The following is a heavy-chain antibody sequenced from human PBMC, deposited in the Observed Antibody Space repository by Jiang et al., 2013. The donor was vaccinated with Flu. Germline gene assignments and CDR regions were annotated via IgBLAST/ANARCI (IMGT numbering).Heavy chain of an antibody. D-gene: IGHD1-26*01. CDR3: TTLSHFDWSINPTIVGVTYYFDY. Sequence: GGGLVQPGGSLRLSCAASGFTFSNAWMSWVRQAPGKGLEWVGRIKSKTDGGTTDYAAPVKGRFTISRDDSKNTLYLQMNSLKTEDTAVYYCTTLSHFDWSINPTIVGVTYYFDYWGQGTLVTVSS. V-gene: IGHV3-15*01. CDR2: IKSKTDGGTT. J-gene: IGHJ4*02. CDR1: GFTFSNAW.